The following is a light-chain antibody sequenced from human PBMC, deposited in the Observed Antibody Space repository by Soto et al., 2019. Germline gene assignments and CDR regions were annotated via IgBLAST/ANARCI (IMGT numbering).Light chain of an antibody. Sequence: DIHMTQSPSTLSASVVYRVTITCRAIQSISSWLAWYQQQPGKAPKLLIYDASSLESGVPSRFSGSASGTEFTLTISSLQPEDFATYYRQQYDSYPPGITFGQGTRLEIK. CDR3: QQYDSYPPGIT. J-gene: IGKJ5*01. V-gene: IGKV1-5*01. CDR1: QSISSW. CDR2: DAS.